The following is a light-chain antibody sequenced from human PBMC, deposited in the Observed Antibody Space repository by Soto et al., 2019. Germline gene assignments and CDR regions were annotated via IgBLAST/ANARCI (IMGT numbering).Light chain of an antibody. Sequence: EIVLTQSPATLSLSPGERATLSCRASQSVSRYLAWYQQKAGQAPRLLIYDASNRATGIPARFSGRGSGPDYTLTISSLEPEDFAVYYCQHRTTPFTFGGGTKVQIK. CDR2: DAS. J-gene: IGKJ4*01. V-gene: IGKV3-11*01. CDR3: QHRTTPFT. CDR1: QSVSRY.